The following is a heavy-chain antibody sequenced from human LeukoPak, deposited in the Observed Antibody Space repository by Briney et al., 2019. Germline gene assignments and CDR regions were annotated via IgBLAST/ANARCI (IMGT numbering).Heavy chain of an antibody. CDR1: GFTFSSYA. V-gene: IGHV3-64*01. D-gene: IGHD1-26*01. CDR3: ARSSGSYIGDVDY. J-gene: IGHJ4*02. CDR2: ISSNGGST. Sequence: GGSLRLSCAASGFTFSSYAMHWVRQAPGKGLEYVSDISSNGGSTYYANSVKGRFTISRDNSKNTLYLQMGSLRAEDMAVYYCARSSGSYIGDVDYWGQGTLVTVSS.